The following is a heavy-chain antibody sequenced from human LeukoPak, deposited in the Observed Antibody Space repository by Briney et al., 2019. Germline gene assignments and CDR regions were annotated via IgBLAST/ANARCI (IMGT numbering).Heavy chain of an antibody. V-gene: IGHV1-18*01. Sequence: ASAKVSCKASGYTFTSYGISWVRQAPGQGLEWMGWISTYNGNTNYAQNFKGRVTMTTDTSTSTAYMELRSLRSDDTAVYYCTIGGEAYYYDRSGYKYFQHWGQGTLVTVSS. D-gene: IGHD3-22*01. CDR1: GYTFTSYG. CDR3: TIGGEAYYYDRSGYKYFQH. CDR2: ISTYNGNT. J-gene: IGHJ1*01.